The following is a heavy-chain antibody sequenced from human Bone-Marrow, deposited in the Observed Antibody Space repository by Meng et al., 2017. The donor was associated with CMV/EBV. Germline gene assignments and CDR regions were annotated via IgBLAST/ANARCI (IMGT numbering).Heavy chain of an antibody. CDR3: ARDLNYYDISGYYSYYYGMDV. V-gene: IGHV3-30-3*01. D-gene: IGHD3-22*01. J-gene: IGHJ6*02. Sequence: GGSLRLSCAASGFTFSSYAMHWVRQAPGKGLEWVAVISYDGSNKYYADSVKGRFTISRDNSKDTLYLQMNSLRAEDTAVYYCARDLNYYDISGYYSYYYGMDVWGQGTTVTVSS. CDR2: ISYDGSNK. CDR1: GFTFSSYA.